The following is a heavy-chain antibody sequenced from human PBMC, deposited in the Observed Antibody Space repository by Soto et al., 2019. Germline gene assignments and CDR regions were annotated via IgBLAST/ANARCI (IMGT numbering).Heavy chain of an antibody. Sequence: PGGSLRLSCAASGFTFSSYGMHWVRQAPGKGLEWVAVISYDGSNKYYADSVRGRFTISRDNSKNTLYLQMNSLRAEDTAVYYCAKGTIFGPNTDFDCWGQGTLVTVSS. CDR3: AKGTIFGPNTDFDC. V-gene: IGHV3-30*18. CDR2: ISYDGSNK. D-gene: IGHD3-3*01. J-gene: IGHJ4*02. CDR1: GFTFSSYG.